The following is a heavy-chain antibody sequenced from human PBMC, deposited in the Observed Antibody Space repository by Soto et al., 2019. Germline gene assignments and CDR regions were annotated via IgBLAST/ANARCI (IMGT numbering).Heavy chain of an antibody. CDR1: GFTFSSYA. CDR2: ISGSGDTA. J-gene: IGHJ4*02. D-gene: IGHD2-15*01. Sequence: EVQLLESGGGLVQPGGSLRLSCAASGFTFSSYAMSWVRQAPGKGLEWVSGISGSGDTAYYADSVKGRFTISRDNSQTTLSLQLYSRRAEGTAVYYGAKGVCNALSCSGRDDYWGQGTLVTVSS. V-gene: IGHV3-23*01. CDR3: AKGVCNALSCSGRDDY.